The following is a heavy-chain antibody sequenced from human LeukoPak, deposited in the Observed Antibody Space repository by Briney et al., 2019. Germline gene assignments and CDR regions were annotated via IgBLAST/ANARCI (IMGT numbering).Heavy chain of an antibody. D-gene: IGHD2-15*01. CDR2: ISYDGSNK. V-gene: IGHV3-30*04. J-gene: IGHJ4*02. CDR3: ARDLKLGYCSGGSCYSGPFDY. CDR1: GFTFSSYA. Sequence: GGSLRLSCAASGFTFSSYAMHWVRQAPGKGLEWVAVISYDGSNKYYADSVKGRFTISRDNSKNTLYLQMNSPRAEDTAVYYCARDLKLGYCSGGSCYSGPFDYWGQGTLVTVSS.